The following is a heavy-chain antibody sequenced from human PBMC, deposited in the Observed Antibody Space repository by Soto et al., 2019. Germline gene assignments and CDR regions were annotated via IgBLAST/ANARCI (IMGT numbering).Heavy chain of an antibody. D-gene: IGHD6-13*01. V-gene: IGHV5-51*01. CDR1: GYSFTSYW. CDR3: ARHPERIAEIGWFDP. CDR2: IYPGDSDT. J-gene: IGHJ5*02. Sequence: PGESLKISCKGSGYSFTSYWIGWVRQMPGKGLEWMGIIYPGDSDTRYSPSFQGQVTISADKSISTAYLQWSSLKASDTAVYYCARHPERIAEIGWFDPWGQGTLVTVSS.